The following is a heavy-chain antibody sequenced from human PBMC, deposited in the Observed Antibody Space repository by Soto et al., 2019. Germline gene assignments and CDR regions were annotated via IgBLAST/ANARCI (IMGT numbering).Heavy chain of an antibody. CDR2: IYYRGSA. V-gene: IGHV4-59*01. D-gene: IGHD2-15*01. J-gene: IGHJ3*02. Sequence: QVQLQESGPGLVKPSETLSLTCTVSGGSISNYYWTWIRQSPGKGLEWIGNIYYRGSANYNPSLKSRVPISVDTSKNQFSLKLSSVTAADTAVYYCASNLGYCSGGNCYGAFDIWGQGTMVTVSS. CDR1: GGSISNYY. CDR3: ASNLGYCSGGNCYGAFDI.